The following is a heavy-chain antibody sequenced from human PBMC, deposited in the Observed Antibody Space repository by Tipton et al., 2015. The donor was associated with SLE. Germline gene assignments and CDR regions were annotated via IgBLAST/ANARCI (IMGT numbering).Heavy chain of an antibody. CDR3: ARASYGSHAFDI. V-gene: IGHV3-30*02. Sequence: LSLTCAVYGGSFSGYYWSWIRQPPGKGLEWVAFIRYDGSNKYYADSVKGRFTISRDNSKNTLYLQMNSLRAEDTAVYYCARASYGSHAFDIWGQGTMVTVSS. CDR1: GGSFSGYY. D-gene: IGHD3-10*01. J-gene: IGHJ3*02. CDR2: IRYDGSNK.